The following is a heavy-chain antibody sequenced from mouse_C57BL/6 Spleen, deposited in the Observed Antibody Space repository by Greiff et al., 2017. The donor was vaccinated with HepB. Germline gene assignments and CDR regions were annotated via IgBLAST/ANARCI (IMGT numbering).Heavy chain of an antibody. CDR3: ARDGLGRDFDY. D-gene: IGHD4-1*01. V-gene: IGHV5-16*01. CDR1: GFTFSDYY. J-gene: IGHJ2*01. CDR2: INYDGSST. Sequence: EVHLVESEGGLVQPGSSMKLSCTASGFTFSDYYMAWVRQVPEKGLEWVANINYDGSSTYYLDSLKSRFIISRDNAKNILYLQMSSLKSEDTATYYCARDGLGRDFDYWGQGTTLTVSS.